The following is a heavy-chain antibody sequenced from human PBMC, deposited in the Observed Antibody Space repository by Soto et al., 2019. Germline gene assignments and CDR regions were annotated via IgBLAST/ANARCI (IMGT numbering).Heavy chain of an antibody. V-gene: IGHV1-69*01. Sequence: QVQLVQSGAEVKKPGSSVKVSCKASGGTFSSYGISWVRQAPGQGLEWMGGIIPLFGTAKYAQKFQGRVTITADESTSTAYMELSRLRSEETAVYYCASPRSSGWHPGAYWGQGTLVTVSS. J-gene: IGHJ4*02. CDR2: IIPLFGTA. CDR1: GGTFSSYG. CDR3: ASPRSSGWHPGAY. D-gene: IGHD6-19*01.